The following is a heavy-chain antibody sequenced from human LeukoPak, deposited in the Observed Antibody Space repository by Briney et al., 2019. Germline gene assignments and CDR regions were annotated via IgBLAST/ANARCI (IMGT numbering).Heavy chain of an antibody. CDR2: IYTGGST. Sequence: GGSLRLSCAASGFTVSSNYMSWVRQAPGKGLEWVSVIYTGGSTYYADSVKGRFTISRDNSKNTLYLHMNSLRVEDTAVYYCATVRDGTTYFDYWGQGTLVTVSS. V-gene: IGHV3-66*01. J-gene: IGHJ4*02. D-gene: IGHD1-1*01. CDR1: GFTVSSNY. CDR3: ATVRDGTTYFDY.